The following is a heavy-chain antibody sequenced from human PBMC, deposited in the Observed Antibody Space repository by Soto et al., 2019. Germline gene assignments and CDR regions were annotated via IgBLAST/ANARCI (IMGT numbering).Heavy chain of an antibody. CDR1: GYTFTNYH. CDR3: ARARVPGSLYYFDY. CDR2: INPSGGST. V-gene: IGHV1-46*03. Sequence: VASVKVSCKASGYTFTNYHIHWVRQAPGQGLEWMGIINPSGGSTSYAQKFQGRVTMTSDTSTSTVYMELSSLRSEDTAMYYCARARVPGSLYYFDYWGQGTLVTVSS. J-gene: IGHJ4*02.